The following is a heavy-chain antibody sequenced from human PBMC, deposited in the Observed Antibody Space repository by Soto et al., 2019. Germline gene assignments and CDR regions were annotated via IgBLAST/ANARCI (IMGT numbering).Heavy chain of an antibody. D-gene: IGHD3-22*01. CDR3: ARDSSGYYSTNFDY. CDR2: IYYSGST. CDR1: GGSISSGDYY. J-gene: IGHJ4*02. Sequence: SETLSLTCTVSGGSISSGDYYWSWIRQPPGKGLEWIGYIYYSGSTYYNPSLKSRVTISVDTSKNQLSLKLSSVTAADTAVYYCARDSSGYYSTNFDYWGQGTLVTVSS. V-gene: IGHV4-30-4*01.